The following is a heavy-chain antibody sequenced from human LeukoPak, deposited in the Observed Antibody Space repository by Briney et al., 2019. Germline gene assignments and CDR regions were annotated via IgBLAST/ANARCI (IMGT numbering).Heavy chain of an antibody. J-gene: IGHJ4*02. Sequence: SETLSLTCTVSRGSISNYYWSWIRQPAGKGLEWIGRIYTSGSTNYNPSLKSRVTMSVDTSKNQFSLKLTSVTAADTAVYYCARAPSPPRSIAVAGKGYYFDYWGQGALVTVSS. D-gene: IGHD6-13*01. V-gene: IGHV4-4*07. CDR1: RGSISNYY. CDR3: ARAPSPPRSIAVAGKGYYFDY. CDR2: IYTSGST.